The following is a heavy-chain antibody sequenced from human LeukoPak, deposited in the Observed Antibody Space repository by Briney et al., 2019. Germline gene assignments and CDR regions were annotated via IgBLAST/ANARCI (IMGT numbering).Heavy chain of an antibody. CDR2: IYPGDSDT. V-gene: IGHV5-51*01. CDR3: ARPVPDGDYGGGLDY. J-gene: IGHJ4*02. CDR1: GYSFTSYW. D-gene: IGHD4-23*01. Sequence: GESLKISCKGSGYSFTSYWISWVRQMPGKGLECMGIIYPGDSDTRYSPSFQGQVTISADKSISTAYLQWSSLKASDTAMYYCARPVPDGDYGGGLDYWGQGTLVTVSS.